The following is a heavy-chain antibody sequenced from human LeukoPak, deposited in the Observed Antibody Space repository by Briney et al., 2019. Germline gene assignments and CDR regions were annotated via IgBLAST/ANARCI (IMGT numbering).Heavy chain of an antibody. V-gene: IGHV3-23*01. CDR3: AKDYYDPNY. CDR2: ISGSAGII. J-gene: IGHJ4*02. CDR1: GFTFSSYT. Sequence: GGSLRLSCAASGFTFSSYTMSWVRQAPGKGLEWVSAISGSAGIIYDADSVKGRFTISRDNSKNTLYLQMNSLRAEDTAVYYCAKDYYDPNYWGQGTLVTVSS. D-gene: IGHD3-22*01.